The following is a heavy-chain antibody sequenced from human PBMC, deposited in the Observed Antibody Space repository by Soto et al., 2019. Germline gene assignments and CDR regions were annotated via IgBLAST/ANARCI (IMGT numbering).Heavy chain of an antibody. D-gene: IGHD2-15*01. CDR1: GFTFSSYG. CDR3: AKDRDIVVVVAALTFDY. Sequence: PGGSLSLSCAASGFTFSSYGMHWVRQAPGKGLEWVAVISYDGSNKYYADSVKGRFTISRDNSKNTLYLQMNSLRAEDTAVYYCAKDRDIVVVVAALTFDYWGQGTLVTVSS. V-gene: IGHV3-30*18. J-gene: IGHJ4*02. CDR2: ISYDGSNK.